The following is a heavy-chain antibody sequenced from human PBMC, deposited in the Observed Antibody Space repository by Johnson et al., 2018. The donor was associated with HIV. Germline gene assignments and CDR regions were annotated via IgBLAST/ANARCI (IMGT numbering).Heavy chain of an antibody. CDR2: IYSGGST. J-gene: IGHJ3*02. V-gene: IGHV3-66*02. D-gene: IGHD6-13*01. CDR3: AKDEAQTLASAGRDAFDI. Sequence: VQLVESGGGVVQPGRSLRLSCAASGFTVSSNYMSWVRQAPGKGLEWVSVIYSGGSTYYADSLKGRFPISRDNSKDTLYLQMNGLRPEDTAVYYCAKDEAQTLASAGRDAFDIWGQGTMVTVSS. CDR1: GFTVSSNY.